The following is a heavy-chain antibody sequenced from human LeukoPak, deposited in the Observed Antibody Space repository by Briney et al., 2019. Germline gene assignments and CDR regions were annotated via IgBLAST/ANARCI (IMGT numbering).Heavy chain of an antibody. CDR1: GFTFSSSW. V-gene: IGHV3-74*01. D-gene: IGHD1-14*01. CDR2: INGDGSST. J-gene: IGHJ4*02. CDR3: AKNEGTKYGCFDQ. Sequence: PGGSPRLSCAASGFTFSSSWMHWVRQAPGKGLAWLSRINGDGSSTSYADSVKGRFTISRDNAKNTLYLQVNSLRAEDTAVYYCAKNEGTKYGCFDQWGQGTLVTVSS.